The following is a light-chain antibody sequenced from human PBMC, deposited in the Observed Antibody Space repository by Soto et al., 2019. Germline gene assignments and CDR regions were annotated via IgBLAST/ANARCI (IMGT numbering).Light chain of an antibody. CDR2: DAS. CDR1: QSISSW. CDR3: QQDNSYWT. V-gene: IGKV1-5*01. Sequence: DIQMTQSPSTLSASVGDRVTITCRASQSISSWLAWYQQKPGKAPKLLIYDASSLESGVPSRFSGSGSVTEFSLTISRLQPDDFATYYCQQDNSYWTFGQGTKVEIK. J-gene: IGKJ1*01.